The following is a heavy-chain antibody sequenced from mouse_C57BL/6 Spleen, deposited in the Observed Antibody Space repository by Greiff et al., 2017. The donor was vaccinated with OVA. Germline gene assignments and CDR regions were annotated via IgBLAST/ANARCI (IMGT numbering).Heavy chain of an antibody. J-gene: IGHJ1*03. CDR1: GFSFNTYA. D-gene: IGHD1-1*01. CDR3: VRRGYGSSYDWYFDV. CDR2: IRSKSNNYAT. V-gene: IGHV10-1*01. Sequence: EVQLQESGGGLVQPKGSLKLSCAASGFSFNTYAMNWVRQAPGKGLEWVARIRSKSNNYATYYADSVKDRFTISRDDSESMLYLQMNNLKTEDTAMYYCVRRGYGSSYDWYFDVWGTGTTVTVSS.